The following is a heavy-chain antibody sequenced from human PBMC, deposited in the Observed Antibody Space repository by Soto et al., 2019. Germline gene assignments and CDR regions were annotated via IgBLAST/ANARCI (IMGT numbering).Heavy chain of an antibody. J-gene: IGHJ6*02. CDR3: ARGWVITTAHTYYYYGMDV. D-gene: IGHD3-22*01. CDR2: MNPNSGNT. CDR1: GYTFTSYD. Sequence: ASVKVSCKASGYTFTSYDINWVRQATGQGLEWMGWMNPNSGNTGYAQKFQGRVTMTRNTSISTAYMELSSLRSEDTAVYYCARGWVITTAHTYYYYGMDVWGQGTTVTVSS. V-gene: IGHV1-8*01.